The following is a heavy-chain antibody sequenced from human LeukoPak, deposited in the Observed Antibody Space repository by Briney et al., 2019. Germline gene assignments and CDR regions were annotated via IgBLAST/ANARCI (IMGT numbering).Heavy chain of an antibody. D-gene: IGHD3-10*01. CDR1: GGSFSGYY. Sequence: PSETLSLTCAVYGGSFSGYYWSWIRQPPGKGLEWIGEINHSGSTTYNPSLKSRVTISVDTSKNQFSLKLSSVTAADTAVYYCARDVYGSGSYHLNNWFDPWGQGTLVTISS. J-gene: IGHJ5*02. CDR2: INHSGST. V-gene: IGHV4-34*01. CDR3: ARDVYGSGSYHLNNWFDP.